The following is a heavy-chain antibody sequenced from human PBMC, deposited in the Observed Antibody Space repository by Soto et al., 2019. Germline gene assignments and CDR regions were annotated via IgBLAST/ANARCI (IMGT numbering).Heavy chain of an antibody. Sequence: QVQLQESGPGLMKPSGTLSLTRAVSGGSISSSNWWSWVRQPPGKGLEWIGEIYNSGSTNYNPSLKSRVTLSVDKSKNQFCLQVTSVTAADTAVYYFARCIAAAGPIDYWGQGNLVTVSS. V-gene: IGHV4-4*02. D-gene: IGHD6-13*01. CDR1: GGSISSSNW. CDR3: ARCIAAAGPIDY. CDR2: IYNSGST. J-gene: IGHJ4*02.